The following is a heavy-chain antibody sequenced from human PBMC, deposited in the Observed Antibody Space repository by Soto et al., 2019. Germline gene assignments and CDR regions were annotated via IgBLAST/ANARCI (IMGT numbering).Heavy chain of an antibody. Sequence: GGSLRLSCAASGFTFSSYWMHWVRQAPGKGLVWVSRINSDGSSTSYADSVKGRFTISRDNAKNTLYLQMNSLRAEDTAVYYCAKGRSENGLDWLDPWGQGTLVTVSS. CDR1: GFTFSSYW. V-gene: IGHV3-74*01. J-gene: IGHJ5*02. D-gene: IGHD3-10*01. CDR2: INSDGSST. CDR3: AKGRSENGLDWLDP.